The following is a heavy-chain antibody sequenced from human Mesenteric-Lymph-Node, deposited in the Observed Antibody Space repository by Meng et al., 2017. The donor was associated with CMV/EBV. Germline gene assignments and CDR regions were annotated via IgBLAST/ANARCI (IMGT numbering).Heavy chain of an antibody. CDR1: GFTFSNYG. Sequence: GESLKISCAASGFTFSNYGMHWVRQAPGKGLEWVTFVRFDGSYKYYADSVKGRFTISRDNSKNTLYVQMNSLRAEDTAVYYCAKGRSGTYPIYGMDVWGQGTTVTVSS. D-gene: IGHD1-26*01. V-gene: IGHV3-30*02. CDR3: AKGRSGTYPIYGMDV. CDR2: VRFDGSYK. J-gene: IGHJ6*02.